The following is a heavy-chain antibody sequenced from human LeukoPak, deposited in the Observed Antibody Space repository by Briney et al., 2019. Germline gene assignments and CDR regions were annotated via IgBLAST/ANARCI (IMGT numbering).Heavy chain of an antibody. Sequence: SVKVSCKASGYTFTSYYMHWVRQAPGQGPEWMGIINPSGGSTSYAQKFQGRVTMTRDMSTSTDYMELSSLRSEDTAVYYCARDNSVEDTAWWFDPWGQGTLVTVSS. CDR1: GYTFTSYY. CDR2: INPSGGST. D-gene: IGHD4-23*01. V-gene: IGHV1-46*01. CDR3: ARDNSVEDTAWWFDP. J-gene: IGHJ5*02.